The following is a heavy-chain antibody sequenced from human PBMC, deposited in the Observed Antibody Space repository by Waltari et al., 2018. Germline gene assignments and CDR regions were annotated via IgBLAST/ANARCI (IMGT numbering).Heavy chain of an antibody. CDR3: ARTRRKDYVWGSYCKRGPYYFDY. D-gene: IGHD3-16*01. V-gene: IGHV4-34*01. CDR2: INHSGST. J-gene: IGHJ4*02. CDR1: GGSFSGYY. Sequence: QVQLQQWGAGLLKPSETLSLTCAVYGGSFSGYYWSWIRHPPGKGWEWVGEINHSGSTNYNPSLKSRVTISVDTSKNQFSLKLSSVTAADTAVYYCARTRRKDYVWGSYCKRGPYYFDYWGQGTLVTVSS.